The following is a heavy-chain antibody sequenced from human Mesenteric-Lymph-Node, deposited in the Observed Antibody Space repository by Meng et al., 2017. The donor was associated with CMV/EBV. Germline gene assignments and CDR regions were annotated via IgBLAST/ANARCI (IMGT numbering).Heavy chain of an antibody. CDR3: ARSPSGQLPLYYFDY. D-gene: IGHD2-2*01. CDR2: ISYDGSNK. J-gene: IGHJ4*02. V-gene: IGHV3-30*04. Sequence: GESLKISCAASGFTFSSYAMHWVRQAPGQGLEWVAVISYDGSNKYYADSVKGRFTISRDNSKNTLYLQMNSLRAEDTAVYYCARSPSGQLPLYYFDYWGQGTLVTVSS. CDR1: GFTFSSYA.